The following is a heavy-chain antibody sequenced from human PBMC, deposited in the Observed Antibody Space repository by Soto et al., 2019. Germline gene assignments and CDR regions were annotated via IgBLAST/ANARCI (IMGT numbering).Heavy chain of an antibody. V-gene: IGHV3-33*01. CDR1: GFTFSSNG. D-gene: IGHD2-21*02. J-gene: IGHJ4*02. CDR2: IWYDGSDK. Sequence: QVQLVESGGGVVQTGRSLRLSCAASGFTFSSNGMHWVRQAPGKGLEWVAVIWYDGSDKYYADSVKGRFTISRDNSKNTLYLQMNSLRAEDTAVYSCARDQGDGWGQGTLVTVSS. CDR3: ARDQGDG.